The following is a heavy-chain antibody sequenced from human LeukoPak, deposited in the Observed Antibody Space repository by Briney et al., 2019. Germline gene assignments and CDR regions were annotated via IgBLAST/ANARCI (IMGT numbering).Heavy chain of an antibody. CDR3: ARALSSSWYYFDY. CDR1: GGSLSSYY. Sequence: SETLSLTCTVSGGSLSSYYWSWLRQPPGKGLEWIGYIYYSGSTNYNPPLKSRVTISVDTSKNQFSLKLSSVTAADTAVYYCARALSSSWYYFDYWGQGTLVTVSS. J-gene: IGHJ4*02. D-gene: IGHD6-13*01. V-gene: IGHV4-59*01. CDR2: IYYSGST.